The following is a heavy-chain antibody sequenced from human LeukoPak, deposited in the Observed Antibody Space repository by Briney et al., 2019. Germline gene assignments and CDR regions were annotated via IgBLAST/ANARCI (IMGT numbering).Heavy chain of an antibody. Sequence: ASVKVSCKASGYTFTSYCISWVRQAPGQGLEWMGWISAYNGNTNYAQKLQGRVTMTTDASTSTAYMELRSLRSDDTAVYYCARVAGYSYGYYFDFWGQGTVVTVSS. V-gene: IGHV1-18*01. CDR2: ISAYNGNT. CDR3: ARVAGYSYGYYFDF. D-gene: IGHD5-18*01. J-gene: IGHJ4*02. CDR1: GYTFTSYC.